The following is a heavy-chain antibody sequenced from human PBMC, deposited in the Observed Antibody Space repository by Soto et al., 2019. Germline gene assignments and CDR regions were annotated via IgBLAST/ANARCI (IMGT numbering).Heavy chain of an antibody. CDR3: ARDLGLVGYY. V-gene: IGHV1-3*01. D-gene: IGHD6-6*01. J-gene: IGHJ4*02. CDR1: GYKLTVYV. Sequence: LKGVRKGSGYKLTVYVVDWGRQAPGQRLEWMGWINAGNGNTKYSQKFQGRVTITRDTSASTAYMELSSLRSEDTAGYYCARDLGLVGYYWGQGTLVTVSS. CDR2: INAGNGNT.